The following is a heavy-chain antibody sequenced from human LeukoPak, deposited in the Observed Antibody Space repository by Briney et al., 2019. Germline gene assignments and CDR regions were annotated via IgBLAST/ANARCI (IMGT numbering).Heavy chain of an antibody. CDR1: GFHLWRYA. CDR3: AKTRGYSYGFDY. CDR2: ISGSGGST. D-gene: IGHD5-18*01. Sequence: GSPRLSFSASGFHLWRYAMRLVRQAPRKGLGWVSAISGSGGSTYYADSVKGRFTISRDNSKNTLYLQMNSLRAEDTAVYYCAKTRGYSYGFDYWGQGTLVTVSS. J-gene: IGHJ4*02. V-gene: IGHV3-23*01.